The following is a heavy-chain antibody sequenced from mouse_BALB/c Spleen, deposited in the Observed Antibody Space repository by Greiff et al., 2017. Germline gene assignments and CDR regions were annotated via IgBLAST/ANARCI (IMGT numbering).Heavy chain of an antibody. CDR3: ARDYRYDEGFDY. D-gene: IGHD2-14*01. CDR1: GYTFTDYN. CDR2: IYPYNGGT. V-gene: IGHV1S29*02. Sequence: EVQLQQSGPDLVKPGASVKISCKASGYTFTDYNMHWVKQSHGKSLEWIGYIYPYNGGTGYNQKFKSKATLTVDNSSSTAYMELRSLTSEDSAVYYCARDYRYDEGFDYWGQGTTLTVSS. J-gene: IGHJ2*01.